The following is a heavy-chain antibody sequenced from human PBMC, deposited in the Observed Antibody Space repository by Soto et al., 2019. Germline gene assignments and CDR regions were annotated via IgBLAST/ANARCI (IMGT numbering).Heavy chain of an antibody. CDR2: TWNDGSHK. V-gene: IGHV3-33*01. CDR3: TTELNDMQAFDI. CDR1: GFTFSTYG. J-gene: IGHJ3*02. D-gene: IGHD1-1*01. Sequence: QVQLVESGGGVVQPGRSLRLSCVASGFTFSTYGMHWVRQAPGKGLEWVAMTWNDGSHKYYADPVKDRFTISRDNFKNTLYLQINSLRDEDSAVYYCTTELNDMQAFDIWGQGTMFTVSS.